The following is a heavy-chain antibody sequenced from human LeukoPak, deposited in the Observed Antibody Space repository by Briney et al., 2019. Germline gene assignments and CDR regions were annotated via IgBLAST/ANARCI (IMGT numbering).Heavy chain of an antibody. CDR3: ARAQWFGELLSTYMDV. V-gene: IGHV3-21*01. CDR1: GFTFSSYS. D-gene: IGHD3-10*01. Sequence: GGSLRLSCAASGFTFSSYSMNWVRQAPGKGLEWVSSISSSSSYIYCADSVKGRFTISRDNAKNSLYLQMNSLRAEDTAVYYCARAQWFGELLSTYMDVWGKGTTVTVSS. J-gene: IGHJ6*03. CDR2: ISSSSSYI.